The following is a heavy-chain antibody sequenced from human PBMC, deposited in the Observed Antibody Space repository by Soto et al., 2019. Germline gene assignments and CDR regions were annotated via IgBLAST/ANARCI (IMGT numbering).Heavy chain of an antibody. Sequence: ASVKVSCKASGYTFTSYGISWVRQAPGQGLEWMGWISAYNGNTNYAQKLQGRVTMTTDTSTSTAYMELRSLRSDDTAVYYCARELGLVVVPAAIFDYWGQGTLVTVSS. D-gene: IGHD2-2*01. V-gene: IGHV1-18*01. CDR3: ARELGLVVVPAAIFDY. CDR1: GYTFTSYG. J-gene: IGHJ4*02. CDR2: ISAYNGNT.